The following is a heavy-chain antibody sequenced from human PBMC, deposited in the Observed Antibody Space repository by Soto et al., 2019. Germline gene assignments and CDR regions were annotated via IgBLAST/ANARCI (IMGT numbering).Heavy chain of an antibody. D-gene: IGHD3-3*01. V-gene: IGHV4-34*01. CDR2: INHSGST. CDR3: ARTQFLEWLDYGMDV. CDR1: GGSFGGYY. Sequence: SETLSLTYAVYGGSFGGYYWSWIRQPPGKGLEWIGEINHSGSTNYNPSLKSRVTISVDTSKNQFSLKLSSVTAADTAVYDCARTQFLEWLDYGMDVCGQGTTVTVSS. J-gene: IGHJ6*02.